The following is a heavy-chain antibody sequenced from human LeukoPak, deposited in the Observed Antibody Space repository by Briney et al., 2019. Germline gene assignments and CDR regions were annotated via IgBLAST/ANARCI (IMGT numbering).Heavy chain of an antibody. D-gene: IGHD3-22*01. V-gene: IGHV3-7*01. CDR3: ARDRETYYYDSSRYYLDY. CDR1: GFTFSSYW. CDR2: IKQDGSEK. Sequence: GGSLRLSCAASGFTFSSYWMSWVRQAPGKGLEWVANIKQDGSEKYYVDSVKGRFTISRDNAKNSLYLQMNSLRAEDTAVYYCARDRETYYYDSSRYYLDYWGQGTLVTVSS. J-gene: IGHJ4*02.